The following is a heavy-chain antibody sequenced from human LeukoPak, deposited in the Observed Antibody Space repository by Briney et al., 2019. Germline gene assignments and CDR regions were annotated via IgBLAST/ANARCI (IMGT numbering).Heavy chain of an antibody. V-gene: IGHV3-49*04. Sequence: GGSLRLSCTVSGFTFGDYPMSWVRQAPGKGLEWVGFVRIKAYGGTTEHAASVKGRFTISRDDSKSIAYLQMNSLKTEDTAVYYCIRAQHFDYWGQGTLVTVSS. J-gene: IGHJ4*02. D-gene: IGHD6-13*01. CDR2: VRIKAYGGTT. CDR1: GFTFGDYP. CDR3: IRAQHFDY.